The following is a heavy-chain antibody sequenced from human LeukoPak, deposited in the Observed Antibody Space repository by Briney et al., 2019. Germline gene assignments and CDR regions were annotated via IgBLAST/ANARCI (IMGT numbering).Heavy chain of an antibody. CDR3: ARSRTTVTKDALDY. CDR1: GFTFSTYS. D-gene: IGHD4-17*01. CDR2: ISIYSNYI. Sequence: GGSRRLSCAASGFTFSTYSMNWVRQAPGKGLEWFSSISIYSNYINYADSVKGRFTISRDNAKNSLYLQMNSLRAEDTAVYYCARSRTTVTKDALDYWGQGTLVTVSS. J-gene: IGHJ4*02. V-gene: IGHV3-21*01.